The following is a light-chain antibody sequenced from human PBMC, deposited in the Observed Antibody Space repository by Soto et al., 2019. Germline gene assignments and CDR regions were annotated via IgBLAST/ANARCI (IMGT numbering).Light chain of an antibody. V-gene: IGKV3-11*01. Sequence: EIVLTQSPATLSLSPGERATLSCRASQSVSSYLAWYQQKPGQAPRLLIYDASNKATGIPARFSGSGSRTDFTLTISSLEPEDFAVYYCQQRITFGQGTKLEIK. CDR2: DAS. CDR3: QQRIT. J-gene: IGKJ2*01. CDR1: QSVSSY.